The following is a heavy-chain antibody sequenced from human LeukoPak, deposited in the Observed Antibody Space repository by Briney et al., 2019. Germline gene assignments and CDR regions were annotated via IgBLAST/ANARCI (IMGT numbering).Heavy chain of an antibody. V-gene: IGHV4-59*11. D-gene: IGHD3-22*01. CDR2: IYYSGST. Sequence: SETLSLTCTVSGCSISSHYWSWIRQPPGKGLEWIGYIYYSGSTNYNPSLKSRVTISVDTSKNQFSLKLSSVTAADTAVYYCARAPSSGYYADDAFDIWGQGTMVTVSS. CDR3: ARAPSSGYYADDAFDI. J-gene: IGHJ3*02. CDR1: GCSISSHY.